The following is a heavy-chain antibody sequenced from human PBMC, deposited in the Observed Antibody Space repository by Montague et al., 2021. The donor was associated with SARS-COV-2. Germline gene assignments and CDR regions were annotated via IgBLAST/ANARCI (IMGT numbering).Heavy chain of an antibody. CDR2: IYAGGGT. J-gene: IGHJ4*02. CDR1: GLTVNANF. Sequence: SLRLSCAASGLTVNANFMTWVRQAPGKGLEWVSVIYAGGGTDYADSVKGRFTVSRDNSKNTLYLQMNSLRVDDTALYYCASGLGYGDYGDYWSQGTLVTVSS. CDR3: ASGLGYGDYGDY. D-gene: IGHD4-17*01. V-gene: IGHV3-53*01.